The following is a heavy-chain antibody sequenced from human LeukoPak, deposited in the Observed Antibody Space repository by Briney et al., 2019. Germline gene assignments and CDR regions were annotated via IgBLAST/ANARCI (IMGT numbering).Heavy chain of an antibody. J-gene: IGHJ4*02. D-gene: IGHD4-11*01. Sequence: ASVKVSCKASGYTFNDYDINWVRQAPGQGLEWMGWINPNSGGTNYAQKFQGRVTMTRDTSISTAYMELSRLRSDDTAVYYCATLMTTVTTSSRIDYWGQGTLVTVSS. V-gene: IGHV1-2*02. CDR3: ATLMTTVTTSSRIDY. CDR1: GYTFNDYD. CDR2: INPNSGGT.